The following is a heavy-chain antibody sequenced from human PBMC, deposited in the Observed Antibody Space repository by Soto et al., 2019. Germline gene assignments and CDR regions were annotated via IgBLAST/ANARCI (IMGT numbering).Heavy chain of an antibody. CDR1: GGSFSGYY. Sequence: PSENLSHTCAVYGGSFSGYYWSWIRQPPGKGLEWIGEINHSGSTNYNPSLKSRVTISVDTSKNQFSLKLSSVTAADTAVYFFASALTTAYAFHILGQGTMVTV. V-gene: IGHV4-34*01. CDR3: ASALTTAYAFHI. CDR2: INHSGST. J-gene: IGHJ3*02.